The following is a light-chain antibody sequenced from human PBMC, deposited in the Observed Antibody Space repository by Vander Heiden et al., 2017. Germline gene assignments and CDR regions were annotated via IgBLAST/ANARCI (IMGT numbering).Light chain of an antibody. V-gene: IGLV1-40*01. Sequence: QSVLTQPPSVSGAPGRRVTIPCTGSSPNIGAGYDVHWYQQLPGTAPKLLFDGNSNRPSVVPDRSAASYSGTSASPATTGLQAEDDAYYYCPSYDSSLSWVFGGGTKLTVL. CDR1: SPNIGAGYD. CDR3: PSYDSSLSWV. CDR2: GNS. J-gene: IGLJ3*02.